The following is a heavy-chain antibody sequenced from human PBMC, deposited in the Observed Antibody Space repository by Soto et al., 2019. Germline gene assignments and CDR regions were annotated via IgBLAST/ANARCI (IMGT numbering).Heavy chain of an antibody. Sequence: EVQLLDSGGDLVQPGGSLRLSCAASGFTFTSYAMSWIRQVPGKGLEWVSDITGGGDNTYYAESVKGRFTISRDNSKHTLYLPMNRMRGLDTTLYCFTQDGGSWQWLTVNWGQGTLVIVSS. CDR1: GFTFTSYA. CDR2: ITGGGDNT. D-gene: IGHD3-22*01. V-gene: IGHV3-23*01. CDR3: TQDGGSWQWLTVN. J-gene: IGHJ4*02.